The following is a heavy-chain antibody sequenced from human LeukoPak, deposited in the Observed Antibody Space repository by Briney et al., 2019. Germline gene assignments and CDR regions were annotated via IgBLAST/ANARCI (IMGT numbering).Heavy chain of an antibody. CDR2: IYSGGST. CDR3: ARGEGPDAFDI. J-gene: IGHJ3*02. Sequence: GGSLRLSCAASGFTVSSNYMSWVRQAPGKGLEWVSVIYSGGSTYYADSVKGRFTISRDNSKNTLYLQMSSLRAEDTAVYYCARGEGPDAFDIWGQGTMVTVSS. CDR1: GFTVSSNY. V-gene: IGHV3-53*01.